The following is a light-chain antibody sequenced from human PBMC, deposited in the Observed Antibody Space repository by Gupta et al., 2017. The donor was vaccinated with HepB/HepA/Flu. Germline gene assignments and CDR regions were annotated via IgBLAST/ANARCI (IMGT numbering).Light chain of an antibody. Sequence: EIVLTQSPATLPLSPGERATLSCRASQRISTYLEWYQQKPAQPPRLLIYDASNRATGITDRFSGGGYGTDFTLTSSRREYEDCAVYYVQDRNVSCTFGQGTKLEI. CDR1: QRISTY. CDR2: DAS. V-gene: IGKV3-11*01. J-gene: IGKJ2*02. CDR3: QDRNVSCT.